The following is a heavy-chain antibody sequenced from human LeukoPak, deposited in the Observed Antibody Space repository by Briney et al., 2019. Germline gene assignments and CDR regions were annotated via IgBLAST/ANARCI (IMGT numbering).Heavy chain of an antibody. CDR3: ARGIARHSYGLSN. J-gene: IGHJ4*02. CDR2: INPNSGGT. CDR1: GYTFTGYC. V-gene: IGHV1-2*06. Sequence: GASVTVSCKASGYTFTGYCMHWVRQAPGQGLEWMGRINPNSGGTNYAQKFQGRVTMTRDTSISTAYMELSRLRSDDTAVYYCARGIARHSYGLSNWGQGTLVTVSS. D-gene: IGHD5-18*01.